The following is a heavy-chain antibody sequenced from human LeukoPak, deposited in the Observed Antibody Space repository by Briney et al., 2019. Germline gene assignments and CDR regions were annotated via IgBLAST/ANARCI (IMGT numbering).Heavy chain of an antibody. Sequence: ASVKVSCKASGYTFSNFGISWVRQAPGQGLEWMGWISGNNDNPNYGQKFQGRFTVTSDSSTSTAYMELRNLRSDDTAVYYCARDGTSTDDYWGQGTLVSVSS. CDR3: ARDGTSTDDY. V-gene: IGHV1-18*01. D-gene: IGHD2-2*01. CDR2: ISGNNDNP. CDR1: GYTFSNFG. J-gene: IGHJ4*02.